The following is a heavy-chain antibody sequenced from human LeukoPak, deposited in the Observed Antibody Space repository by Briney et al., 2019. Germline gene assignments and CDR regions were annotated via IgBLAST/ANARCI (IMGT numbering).Heavy chain of an antibody. CDR1: GFNLRTYW. Sequence: GGSLRLSCAVTGFNLRTYWIHWVRHSPGKGLEWVASINDEGSRISYADSVRGRFTISRDNAKNTAYLQMNSLRAEDTALYYCGRDPGYYYYGMDVWGQGTTVVVSS. CDR2: INDEGSRI. CDR3: GRDPGYYYYGMDV. V-gene: IGHV3-74*01. J-gene: IGHJ6*02.